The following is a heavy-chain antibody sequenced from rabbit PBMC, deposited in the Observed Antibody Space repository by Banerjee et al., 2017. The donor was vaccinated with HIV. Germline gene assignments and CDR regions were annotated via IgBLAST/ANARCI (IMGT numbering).Heavy chain of an antibody. CDR1: GIDFSTYG. J-gene: IGHJ4*01. D-gene: IGHD4-2*01. CDR3: VRDAGYAGSNL. CDR2: IDPVFCSI. Sequence: QLVESGGGLVTLGGSLKLSCKASGIDFSTYGISCGRQDPGKGMEWIGYIDPVFCSIHYASWVNGRFTTSDHNAQNTLYLQLNSLTAADTATYFCVRDAGYAGSNLWGQGTLVTVS. V-gene: IGHV1S7*01.